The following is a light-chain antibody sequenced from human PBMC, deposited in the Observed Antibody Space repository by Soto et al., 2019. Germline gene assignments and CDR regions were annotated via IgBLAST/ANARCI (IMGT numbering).Light chain of an antibody. Sequence: QSALTQPASVSGSPGQSITISCTGTSSDVGGYNYVSWYQQYPGKAPKLMIYEVSNRPSGISNRFSGSKSANTASLTISGLQAEDEADYYCSSYTTSSTRVFGGGTQLTVL. CDR2: EVS. J-gene: IGLJ2*01. CDR1: SSDVGGYNY. V-gene: IGLV2-14*01. CDR3: SSYTTSSTRV.